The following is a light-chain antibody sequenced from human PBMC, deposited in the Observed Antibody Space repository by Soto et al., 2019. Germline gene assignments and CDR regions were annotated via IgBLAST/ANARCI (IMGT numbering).Light chain of an antibody. Sequence: QTVVTQEPSLTVSPGGTVTLTCASSTGAVTSGHYPNWFQQKPGQAPRARIYSISNKHSWTPARFSDSLLGDKAALTLSGVQPEDEAEYYCLLYYGGVWVFGGGTKLTVL. J-gene: IGLJ3*02. CDR1: TGAVTSGHY. CDR3: LLYYGGVWV. CDR2: SIS. V-gene: IGLV7-43*01.